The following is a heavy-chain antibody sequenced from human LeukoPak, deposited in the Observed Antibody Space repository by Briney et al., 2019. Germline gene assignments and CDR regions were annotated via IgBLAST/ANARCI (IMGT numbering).Heavy chain of an antibody. CDR3: TTWTGAI. Sequence: PGGSLRLSCAASGFTFSSYGMHWVRQAPGKGLEWVAVISYDGSNKYYADSVKGRFTISRDNSKNTLYLQMNSLKTEDTAVYYCTTWTGAIWGQGTLVTVSS. V-gene: IGHV3-30*03. J-gene: IGHJ4*02. D-gene: IGHD1-26*01. CDR1: GFTFSSYG. CDR2: ISYDGSNK.